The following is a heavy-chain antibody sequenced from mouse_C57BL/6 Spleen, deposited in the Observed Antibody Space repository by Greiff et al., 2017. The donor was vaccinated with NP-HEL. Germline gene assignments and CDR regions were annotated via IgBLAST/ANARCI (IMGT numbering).Heavy chain of an antibody. CDR2: IDPGGGET. D-gene: IGHD1-2*01. J-gene: IGHJ2*01. Sequence: EVQLQESGAELVKPGASVKLSCTASGFNITDYYMHWVKQRTEQGLEWIGRIDPGGGETKYAPKFQGKATITADTSSNTAYLQLSSLASEDSAGYYCASGLRLVVFEGWGKGTTVT. V-gene: IGHV14-2*01. CDR3: ASGLRLVVFEG. CDR1: GFNITDYY.